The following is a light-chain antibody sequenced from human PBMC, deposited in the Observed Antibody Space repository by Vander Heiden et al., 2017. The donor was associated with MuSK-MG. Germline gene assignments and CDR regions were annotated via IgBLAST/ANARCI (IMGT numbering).Light chain of an antibody. CDR3: SSYTSSSTLV. Sequence: QSAQTHPCSVSGARGQSLTIRCSGTSSNVGGYNYVSWYQPHPGKAPKLIVYEVSSRPSGVSNRFAGSKSGNTASPTISALQAEDEADYCCSSYTSSSTLVFGGGTKLTVL. V-gene: IGLV2-14*01. CDR1: SSNVGGYNY. CDR2: EVS. J-gene: IGLJ2*01.